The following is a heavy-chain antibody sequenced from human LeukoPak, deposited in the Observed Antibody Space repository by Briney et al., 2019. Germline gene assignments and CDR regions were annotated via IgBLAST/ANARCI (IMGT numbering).Heavy chain of an antibody. Sequence: ASVKVSCKPSGYTFTSFGISWVRQAPGQGLEWMGWIGAYNGDTNYAQTFQGRVTMTTDTSTSTAYMDLRSLRSDDTAVYYCTRDHCSGDNCPSFDYWGQGTLVTVSS. CDR3: TRDHCSGDNCPSFDY. CDR2: IGAYNGDT. V-gene: IGHV1-18*04. CDR1: GYTFTSFG. D-gene: IGHD2-15*01. J-gene: IGHJ4*02.